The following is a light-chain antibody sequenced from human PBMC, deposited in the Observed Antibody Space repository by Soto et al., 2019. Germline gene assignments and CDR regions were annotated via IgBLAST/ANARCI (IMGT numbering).Light chain of an antibody. CDR1: VGISNF. J-gene: IGKJ3*01. V-gene: IGKV1-27*01. CDR3: QKYNCAPFT. CDR2: GGS. Sequence: DIQMTQSPSSLSASVGDRVTITCRASVGISNFVAWYQQKPGKVPELLIYGGSSLHSGVPSRFSGRGSGTDFTLTISSLQPEDVATYYCQKYNCAPFTFGPGTKVDIK.